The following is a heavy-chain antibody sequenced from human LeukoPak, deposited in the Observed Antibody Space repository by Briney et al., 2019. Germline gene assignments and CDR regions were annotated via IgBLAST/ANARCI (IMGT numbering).Heavy chain of an antibody. Sequence: GESLKISCKGSGYSFTSYWIAWVRQLAAKSLEWMGIIYPGDSDTRYSPSFQGQVTISADKSISTAYLQWSSLKASDTALYYCARRVTDSSGWFFDYWGQGTLVTVSS. V-gene: IGHV5-51*01. CDR3: ARRVTDSSGWFFDY. CDR2: IYPGDSDT. CDR1: GYSFTSYW. J-gene: IGHJ4*02. D-gene: IGHD6-19*01.